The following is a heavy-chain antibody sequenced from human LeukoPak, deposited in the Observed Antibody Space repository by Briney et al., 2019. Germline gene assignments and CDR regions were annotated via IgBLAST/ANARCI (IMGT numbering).Heavy chain of an antibody. D-gene: IGHD3-10*01. CDR3: ALQPYGSGSYPFDY. V-gene: IGHV4-59*06. J-gene: IGHJ4*02. CDR2: IYYSGST. Sequence: PSETLSLTCTVSGGSISSYYWSWIRQPPGKGLEWIGYIYYSGSTYYNPSLKSRVTISVDTSKNQFSLKLSSVTAADTAVYYCALQPYGSGSYPFDYWGQGTLVTVSS. CDR1: GGSISSYY.